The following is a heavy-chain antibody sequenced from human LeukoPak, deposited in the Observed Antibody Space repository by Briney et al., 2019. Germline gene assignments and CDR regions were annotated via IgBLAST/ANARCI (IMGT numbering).Heavy chain of an antibody. Sequence: GGSLRLSCAASGFTFSSYAMSWVRQAPGKGVEWVSTISGSGGSTYYADSVKGRFTISRDNSKNTLYLQMNSLRAEDTAVYYCAKDIVVVPAARRDFGYWGQGTLVTVSS. V-gene: IGHV3-23*01. D-gene: IGHD2-2*01. CDR3: AKDIVVVPAARRDFGY. CDR2: ISGSGGST. CDR1: GFTFSSYA. J-gene: IGHJ4*02.